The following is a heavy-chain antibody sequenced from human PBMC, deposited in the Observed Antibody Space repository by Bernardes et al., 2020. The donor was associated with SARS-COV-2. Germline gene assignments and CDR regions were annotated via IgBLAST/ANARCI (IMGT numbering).Heavy chain of an antibody. Sequence: GESLKISCKGSGYSFTAYWIGWVRQMPGKGLEWMGIIYAGDSDTRYSPSLQGHVTISADTSINTAYLQWSSLKASDTAIYYCARMWRYGAVYGMDFWGQGTTVSVS. D-gene: IGHD4-17*01. V-gene: IGHV5-51*01. J-gene: IGHJ6*02. CDR2: IYAGDSDT. CDR3: ARMWRYGAVYGMDF. CDR1: GYSFTAYW.